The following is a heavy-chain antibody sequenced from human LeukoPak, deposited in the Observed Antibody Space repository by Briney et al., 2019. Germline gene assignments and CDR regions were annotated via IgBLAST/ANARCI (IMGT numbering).Heavy chain of an antibody. D-gene: IGHD4-17*01. Sequence: PGGSLRLSCAASGFTFSIYSMNWVRQAPGKGLEWVSAISGSGGSTYYADSVKGRFTISRDNSKNTLYLQMNSLRAEDTAVYYCAHRDYGDPGVDYWGQGTLVTVSS. CDR1: GFTFSIYS. CDR2: ISGSGGST. CDR3: AHRDYGDPGVDY. V-gene: IGHV3-23*01. J-gene: IGHJ4*02.